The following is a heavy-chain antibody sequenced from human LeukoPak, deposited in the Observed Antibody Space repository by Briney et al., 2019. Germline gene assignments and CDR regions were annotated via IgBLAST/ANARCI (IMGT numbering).Heavy chain of an antibody. CDR2: ISAYNGNT. CDR3: ARVGYYYDNSGYLDH. CDR1: GYTFNIYG. Sequence: ASVTVSCKAYGYTFNIYGISWVRQAPGQGLEWMGWISAYNGNTNYAQKFQGRVTMTTDPSTSTAYMELGSLTSDDTALYYCARVGYYYDNSGYLDHWGQGTPVTVSS. J-gene: IGHJ4*02. V-gene: IGHV1-18*01. D-gene: IGHD3-22*01.